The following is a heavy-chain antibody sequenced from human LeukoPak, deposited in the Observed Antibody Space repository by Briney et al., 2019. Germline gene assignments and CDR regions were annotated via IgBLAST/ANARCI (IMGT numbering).Heavy chain of an antibody. CDR1: GFTFSSYG. Sequence: PGGSLRLSCAASGFTFSSYGMHWVRQAPGKGLEWVAVIWYDGSNKYYADSVKGRFTISRDNSKNTLYLQMNSLRAEDTAVYYCGRNYVGSSGYLDYWGQGTLVTVSS. CDR2: IWYDGSNK. CDR3: GRNYVGSSGYLDY. D-gene: IGHD3-22*01. V-gene: IGHV3-33*01. J-gene: IGHJ4*02.